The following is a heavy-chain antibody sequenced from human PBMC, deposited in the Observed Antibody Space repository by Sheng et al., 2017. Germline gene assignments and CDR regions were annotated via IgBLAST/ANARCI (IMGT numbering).Heavy chain of an antibody. D-gene: IGHD1-26*01. CDR1: GFTFSNAW. CDR2: IKSKTDGGTT. V-gene: IGHV3-15*01. CDR3: TTDLFGLRWGKWELLRDDY. J-gene: IGHJ4*02. Sequence: EVQLVESGGGLVKPGGSLRLSCAASGFTFSNAWMSWVRQAPGKGLEWVGRIKSKTDGGTTDYAAPVKGRFTISRDDSKNTLYLQMNSLKTEDTAVYYCTTDLFGLRWGKWELLRDDYWGQGTLVTVSS.